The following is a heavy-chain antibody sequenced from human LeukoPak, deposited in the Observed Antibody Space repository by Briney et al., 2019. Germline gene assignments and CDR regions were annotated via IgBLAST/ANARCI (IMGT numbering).Heavy chain of an antibody. D-gene: IGHD3-22*01. V-gene: IGHV4-59*08. CDR1: GGSISSYY. Sequence: PSETLSLTCTVSGGSISSYYWSWIRQPPGKGLEWIGYIYYSGSTNYNPSLKSRVTISVDTSKNQFSLKLSSVTAADTAVYYCARQGYYYDSSGYYPGGDYWGQGTLVTLYS. J-gene: IGHJ4*02. CDR2: IYYSGST. CDR3: ARQGYYYDSSGYYPGGDY.